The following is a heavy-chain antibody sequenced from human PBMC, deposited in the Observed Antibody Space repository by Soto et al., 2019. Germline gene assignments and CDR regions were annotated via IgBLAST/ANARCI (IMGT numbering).Heavy chain of an antibody. CDR1: GFTFSSYA. J-gene: IGHJ4*02. Sequence: EVQLLESGGGLVQPGGSLRLSCAASGFTFSSYAMSWVRQAPGKGLEWVSAISGSGGSTYYADSVKGRFTISRDNSKNPLYLQMNSLRAEDTAVYYCAKDPLGITGTTDYFDYWGQGTLVTVSS. D-gene: IGHD1-7*01. V-gene: IGHV3-23*01. CDR3: AKDPLGITGTTDYFDY. CDR2: ISGSGGST.